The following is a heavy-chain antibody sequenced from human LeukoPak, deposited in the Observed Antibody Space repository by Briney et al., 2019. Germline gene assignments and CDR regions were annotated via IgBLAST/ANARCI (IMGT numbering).Heavy chain of an antibody. CDR1: GGSISSGGYY. CDR3: ARGANDFDAFDI. V-gene: IGHV4-31*03. J-gene: IGHJ3*02. CDR2: IYYSGST. Sequence: SQTLSLTCTVSGGSISSGGYYWSWIRQHPGKGLEWIGYIYYSGSTYYNPSLESRVTISVDTSKNQFSLKLSSVTAADTAVYYCARGANDFDAFDIWGQGTMVTVSS. D-gene: IGHD2-8*01.